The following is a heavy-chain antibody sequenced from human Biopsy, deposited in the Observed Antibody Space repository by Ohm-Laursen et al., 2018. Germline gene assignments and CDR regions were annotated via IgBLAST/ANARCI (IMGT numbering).Heavy chain of an antibody. CDR2: INHSGRT. D-gene: IGHD3-22*01. CDR1: GESFNGYY. Sequence: GTLSLTCPVYGESFNGYYWSWIRQTPGKGLEWIGEINHSGRTNYNPSLESRVTISVDTSKNQFSLKVRSVTAADTAVYYCVRGVDYYDPYHYYALDVWGQGTTVTVSS. V-gene: IGHV4-34*01. CDR3: VRGVDYYDPYHYYALDV. J-gene: IGHJ6*02.